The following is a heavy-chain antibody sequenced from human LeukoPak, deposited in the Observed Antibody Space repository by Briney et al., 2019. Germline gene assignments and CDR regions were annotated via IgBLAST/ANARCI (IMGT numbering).Heavy chain of an antibody. CDR1: GGSISSYY. D-gene: IGHD4-17*01. V-gene: IGHV4-59*01. CDR2: IYYSGST. J-gene: IGHJ4*02. CDR3: ASRNDYDFDY. Sequence: PSETLSLTCTVSGGSISSYYWSWIRQPPGKGLEWIGYIYYSGSTNYNPSLKSRVTISVDTSKSQFSLRLSSVTAADTAVYYCASRNDYDFDYWGQGTLVTVSS.